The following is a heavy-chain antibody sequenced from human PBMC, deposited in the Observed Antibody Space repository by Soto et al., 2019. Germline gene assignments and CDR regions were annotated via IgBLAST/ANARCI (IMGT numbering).Heavy chain of an antibody. CDR2: IKQDGSEK. Sequence: GGSLRLSCAASGFTFSSYWMSWVRQAPGKGLEWVANIKQDGSEKYYVDSVKGRFTISRDNAKNSLYLQMNSLRAEDTAVYCCTRAYYYDSSGSYYGAYFDYWGQGTLVTVSS. CDR3: TRAYYYDSSGSYYGAYFDY. D-gene: IGHD3-22*01. V-gene: IGHV3-7*01. CDR1: GFTFSSYW. J-gene: IGHJ4*02.